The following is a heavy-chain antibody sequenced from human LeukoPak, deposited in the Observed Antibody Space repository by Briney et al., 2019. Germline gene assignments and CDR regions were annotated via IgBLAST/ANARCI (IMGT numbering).Heavy chain of an antibody. V-gene: IGHV4-39*07. CDR3: ARASAVIPFGY. J-gene: IGHJ4*02. CDR2: MYYSGST. CDR1: GGSISSSSYY. Sequence: KPSETLSLTCTVSGGSISSSSYYWGWIRQPPGKGLEWIGSMYYSGSTYYNPSLKSRVTISVDTSKNQFSLKLSSVTAADTAVYYCARASAVIPFGYWGQGTLVTVSS. D-gene: IGHD3-16*01.